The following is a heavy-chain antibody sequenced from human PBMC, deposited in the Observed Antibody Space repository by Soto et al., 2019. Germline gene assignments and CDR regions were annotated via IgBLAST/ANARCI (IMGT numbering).Heavy chain of an antibody. CDR2: ISGSGGST. D-gene: IGHD2-15*01. CDR1: GFTFSSYA. CDR3: AKYSEDIVVVVAASKGPYYFDY. V-gene: IGHV3-23*01. J-gene: IGHJ4*02. Sequence: GGSLRLSCAASGFTFSSYAMSWVRQAPGKGLEWVSAISGSGGSTYYADSVKGRFTISRENSKNTLYLQMNSLRAEDTAVYYCAKYSEDIVVVVAASKGPYYFDYWGQGTLVTVSS.